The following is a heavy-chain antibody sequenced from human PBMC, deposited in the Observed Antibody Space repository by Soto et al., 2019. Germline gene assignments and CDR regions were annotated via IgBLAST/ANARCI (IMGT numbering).Heavy chain of an antibody. D-gene: IGHD3-22*01. J-gene: IGHJ4*02. Sequence: QVQLQESGPGLVKPSQTLSLTCTVSGGSISSGGYYWSWIRQHPGKGLEWIGYIYYSGSTYYNPSPKRRVTISVDTAKNPFSRNLSSVPAADTAVYSCARVTDSSGYYIDYWGQGPLVTVSS. CDR2: IYYSGST. V-gene: IGHV4-31*03. CDR3: ARVTDSSGYYIDY. CDR1: GGSISSGGYY.